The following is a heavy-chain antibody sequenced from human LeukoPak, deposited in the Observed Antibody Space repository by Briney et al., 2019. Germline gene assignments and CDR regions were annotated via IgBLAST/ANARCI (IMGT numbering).Heavy chain of an antibody. CDR3: ATLSYYDFWSGYYNGGFDY. CDR1: GCTFTGYY. J-gene: IGHJ4*02. CDR2: INPNSGGT. Sequence: ASVKVSCKASGCTFTGYYMHWVRQAPGQGLEWMGWINPNSGGTNYAQNFQGRVTMTRDTSIITAYMDLSRLRSDDTAVYYCATLSYYDFWSGYYNGGFDYWGQGTLVTVSS. V-gene: IGHV1-2*02. D-gene: IGHD3-3*01.